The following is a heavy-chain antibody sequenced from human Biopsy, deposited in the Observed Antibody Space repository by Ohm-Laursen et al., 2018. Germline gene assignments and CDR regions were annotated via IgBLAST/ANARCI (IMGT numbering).Heavy chain of an antibody. J-gene: IGHJ6*02. CDR1: GFIFGDYA. D-gene: IGHD5-24*01. V-gene: IGHV3-9*01. CDR2: INWNSDNL. Sequence: SLRLSCTASGFIFGDYAMHWVRQAPGKGLEWVSGINWNSDNLGYVGSVKGRFTISRDNADNSLHLQMKSLRAEDTAVYYCARELENGMDVWGQGTPVTVSS. CDR3: ARELENGMDV.